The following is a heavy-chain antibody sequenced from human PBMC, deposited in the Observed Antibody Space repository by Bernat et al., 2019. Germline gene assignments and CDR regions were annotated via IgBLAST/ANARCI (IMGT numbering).Heavy chain of an antibody. CDR1: GFTFSSYS. D-gene: IGHD3-10*01. CDR3: ARDRLLWFGEQGRVYPDAFDI. CDR2: ISSSSYI. V-gene: IGHV3-21*01. Sequence: EVQLVESGGGLVKPGGSLRLSCAASGFTFSSYSMNWVRQAPGKGLEWVSSISSSSYIYYADSVKGRFTISRDNAKNSLYLQMNSLRAEDTAVYYCARDRLLWFGEQGRVYPDAFDIWGQGTMVTVSS. J-gene: IGHJ3*02.